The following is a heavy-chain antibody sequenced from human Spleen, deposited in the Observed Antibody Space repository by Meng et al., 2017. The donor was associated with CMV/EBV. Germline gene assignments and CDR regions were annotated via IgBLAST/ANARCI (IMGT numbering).Heavy chain of an antibody. CDR3: ARALVVVVPAAIRGYNWFDP. V-gene: IGHV4-34*01. J-gene: IGHJ5*02. CDR2: INHSGST. D-gene: IGHD2-2*02. Sequence: FSGYYWSWIRQPPGKGLEWIGEINHSGSTTYNPSLKSRVTISVDTSKNQFSLKLSSVTAADTAVYYCARALVVVVPAAIRGYNWFDPWGQGTLVTVSS. CDR1: FSGYY.